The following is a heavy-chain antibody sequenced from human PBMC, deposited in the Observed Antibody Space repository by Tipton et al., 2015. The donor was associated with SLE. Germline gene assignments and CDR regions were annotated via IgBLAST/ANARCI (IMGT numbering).Heavy chain of an antibody. CDR1: NYSLTNDYY. Sequence: TLSLTCSVSNYSLTNDYYWGWVRQPPGKGLEWIGSFHQSGTTFYTPTLKSRVTLLLDMSNNEFSLKLFSVTAADTAVYYCARSLSLSIFRVTIPGDMDVWGKATADIVSS. CDR3: ARSLSLSIFRVTIPGDMDV. D-gene: IGHD3-3*02. J-gene: IGHJ6*03. CDR2: FHQSGTT. V-gene: IGHV4-38-2*01.